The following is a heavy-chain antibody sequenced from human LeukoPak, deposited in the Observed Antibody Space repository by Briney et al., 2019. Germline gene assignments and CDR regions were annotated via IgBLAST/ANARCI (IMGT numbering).Heavy chain of an antibody. CDR3: AKDLTYSSSSWFDY. J-gene: IGHJ4*02. CDR1: GFTFSSYG. D-gene: IGHD6-6*01. V-gene: IGHV3-30*18. CDR2: ISYDGSNK. Sequence: GGSLRLSCAASGFTFSSYGMHWVRQAPGKGLEWVAVISYDGSNKYYADSVKGRFTISRDNSKNTLYLQMNSLRAEDTAVYYCAKDLTYSSSSWFDYWGQGTLVTVSS.